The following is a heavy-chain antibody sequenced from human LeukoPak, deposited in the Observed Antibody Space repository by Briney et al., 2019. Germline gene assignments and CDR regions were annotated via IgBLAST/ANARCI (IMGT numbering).Heavy chain of an antibody. CDR1: GGSISSSNW. J-gene: IGHJ3*02. CDR2: IYHSGST. V-gene: IGHV4-4*02. CDR3: ARGGPEPPYYYDSSGYYPKLAFDI. Sequence: SETLSLTCAVSGGSISSSNWWSWVRQPPGKGLEWIGEIYHSGSTNYNPSLKSRVTISVDTSKNQFSLKLSSVTAADTAVYYCARGGPEPPYYYDSSGYYPKLAFDIWGQGTMVTVSS. D-gene: IGHD3-22*01.